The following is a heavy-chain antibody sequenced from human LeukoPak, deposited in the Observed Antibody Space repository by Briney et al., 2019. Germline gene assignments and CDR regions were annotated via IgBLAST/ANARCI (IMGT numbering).Heavy chain of an antibody. CDR2: IYHSGST. D-gene: IGHD3-9*01. CDR1: GGSISSYC. CDR3: ARGNGQLGTLTVDY. Sequence: PSETLSLTCTVSGGSISSYCWTWIRQPPGKGLEWIGYIYHSGSTYYNPPLKSRVTISVDRSKNQFSLKLSSVTAADTAVYYCARGNGQLGTLTVDYWGQGTLVTVSS. V-gene: IGHV4-59*12. J-gene: IGHJ4*02.